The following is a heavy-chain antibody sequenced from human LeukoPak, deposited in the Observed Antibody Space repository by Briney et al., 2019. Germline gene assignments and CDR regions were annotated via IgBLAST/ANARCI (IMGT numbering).Heavy chain of an antibody. CDR3: AKLGAYSSSWYGYFDY. CDR1: GYSFTTYW. Sequence: GESLKISCKGSGYSFTTYWIGWVRQMPGKGLEWMGIIYPADSDARYSPSFQGQVTISADMSISTAYLKWSSLKASDTAMYYCAKLGAYSSSWYGYFDYWGQGTLVTVSS. V-gene: IGHV5-51*01. D-gene: IGHD6-13*01. CDR2: IYPADSDA. J-gene: IGHJ4*02.